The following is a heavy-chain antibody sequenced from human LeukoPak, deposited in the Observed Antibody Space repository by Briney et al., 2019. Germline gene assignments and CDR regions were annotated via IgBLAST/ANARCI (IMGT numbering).Heavy chain of an antibody. D-gene: IGHD6-19*01. V-gene: IGHV3-23*01. J-gene: IGHJ4*02. CDR1: GYTLSTYS. CDR2: IRGRGGRT. Sequence: GGPVRLSCVASGYTLSTYSLNWVRQTPRKGLEWISVIRGRGGRTYYADSVKGRFTISRDKSKNTLYLQMYSLRAEDTAVYYCAKSRIAVSGTSLDYWGQG. CDR3: AKSRIAVSGTSLDY.